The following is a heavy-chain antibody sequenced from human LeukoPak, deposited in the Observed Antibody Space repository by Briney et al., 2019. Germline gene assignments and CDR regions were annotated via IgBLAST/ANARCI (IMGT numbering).Heavy chain of an antibody. D-gene: IGHD6-19*01. CDR2: INPSGGST. Sequence: GASVKVSCRASGYTFTSYYMHWVRQAPGQGLEWMGIINPSGGSTSYAQKFQGRVTMTRDTSTSTVYMELSSLRSEDTAVYYCARSSGWYYFDYWGQGTLVTVSS. CDR1: GYTFTSYY. J-gene: IGHJ4*02. CDR3: ARSSGWYYFDY. V-gene: IGHV1-46*01.